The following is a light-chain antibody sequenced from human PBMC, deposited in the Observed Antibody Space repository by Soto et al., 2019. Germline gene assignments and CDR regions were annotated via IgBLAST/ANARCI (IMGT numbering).Light chain of an antibody. CDR2: DAS. V-gene: IGKV1-5*01. Sequence: DIQMTQSPSTLSASVGDRVTITCRASQSISSWLDWYQQKPGKAPKLLIYDASSLESGVPSRFSGSGSGTEFTLTISSLHPDDFATYYCQQYNSYPITFGQGTRLEIK. CDR1: QSISSW. J-gene: IGKJ5*01. CDR3: QQYNSYPIT.